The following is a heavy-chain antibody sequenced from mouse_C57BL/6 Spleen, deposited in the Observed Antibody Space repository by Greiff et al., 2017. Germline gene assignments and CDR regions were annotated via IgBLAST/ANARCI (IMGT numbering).Heavy chain of an antibody. CDR3: ARPYYYGSSQFAY. CDR2: INPNNGGT. CDR1: GYTFTDYY. V-gene: IGHV1-26*01. J-gene: IGHJ3*01. Sequence: EVQLQQSGPELVKPGASVKISCKASGYTFTDYYMNWVKQSHGKSLEWIGDINPNNGGTSYNQKFKGKATLTVDKSSSTAYMELRSLTSEESAVYYCARPYYYGSSQFAYWGQGTLVTVSA. D-gene: IGHD1-1*01.